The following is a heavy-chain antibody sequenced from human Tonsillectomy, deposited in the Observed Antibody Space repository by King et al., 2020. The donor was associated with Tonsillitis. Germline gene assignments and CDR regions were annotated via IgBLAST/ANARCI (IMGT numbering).Heavy chain of an antibody. CDR3: ARGPVVYDFWSGYYRSPDYYFDY. D-gene: IGHD3-3*01. CDR2: ISSSSSTM. J-gene: IGHJ4*02. V-gene: IGHV3-48*04. CDR1: GFTFSSYS. Sequence: VQLVESGGGLVQPGGSLRLSCAASGFTFSSYSMNWVRQAPGKGLEWVSYISSSSSTMYYADSVKGRFTISRDNAKNSLFLQMNSLRAEDTAVYYCARGPVVYDFWSGYYRSPDYYFDYWGQGTLVTVSS.